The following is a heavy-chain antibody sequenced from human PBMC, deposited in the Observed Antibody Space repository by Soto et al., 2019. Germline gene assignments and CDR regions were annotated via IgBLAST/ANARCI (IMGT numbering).Heavy chain of an antibody. CDR1: GGSISSGGYY. J-gene: IGHJ4*02. V-gene: IGHV4-31*03. Sequence: TLSLTCTVSGGSISSGGYYWSWIRQHPGKGLEWIGYIYYSGSTYYNPSLKGRVTISVDTSKNQFSLKLSSVTAADTAVYYCAREYRFYGSSTSRYVGSFDYWGQGTLVTVSS. CDR2: IYYSGST. CDR3: AREYRFYGSSTSRYVGSFDY. D-gene: IGHD2-2*01.